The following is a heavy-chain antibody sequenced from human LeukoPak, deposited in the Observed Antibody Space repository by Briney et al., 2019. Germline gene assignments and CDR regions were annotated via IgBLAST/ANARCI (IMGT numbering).Heavy chain of an antibody. Sequence: ASVKVSCKASGYTFTSYGISWVRQAPGQGLEWMGWINPNSGGTNYAQKFQGRVTMTRDTSISTAYMELSRLRSDDTAVYYCARTYDGQWLVDYWGQGTLVTVSS. CDR1: GYTFTSYG. CDR3: ARTYDGQWLVDY. D-gene: IGHD6-19*01. J-gene: IGHJ4*02. CDR2: INPNSGGT. V-gene: IGHV1-2*02.